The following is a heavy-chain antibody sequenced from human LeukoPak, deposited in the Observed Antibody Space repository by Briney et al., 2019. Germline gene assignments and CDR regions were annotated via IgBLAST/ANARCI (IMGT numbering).Heavy chain of an antibody. CDR2: ISISGTTI. J-gene: IGHJ6*03. D-gene: IGHD3-10*01. V-gene: IGHV3-11*04. CDR3: ARDGPMVRGVINHYYYYYMDV. Sequence: GGSLRLSCAASGFTFTDFYMSWIRQAPGKGLEWVSYISISGTTIYYADSVKGRFTISRDNAKNSLYLQMNSLRAEDTAVYYCARDGPMVRGVINHYYYYYMDVWGKGTTVTVSS. CDR1: GFTFTDFY.